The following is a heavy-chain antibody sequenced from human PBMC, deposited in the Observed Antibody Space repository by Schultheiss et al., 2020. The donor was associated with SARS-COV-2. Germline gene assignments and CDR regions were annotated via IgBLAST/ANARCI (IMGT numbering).Heavy chain of an antibody. CDR3: ARFSYYDFWSGYPPYLGYGMDV. V-gene: IGHV3-21*01. Sequence: GGSLRLSCAASGFTFSSYSMNWVRQAPGKGLEWVSSISSSSSYIYYADSVKGRFTISRDNAKNSLYLQMNSLRAEDTAVYYCARFSYYDFWSGYPPYLGYGMDVWGQGTTVTVS. J-gene: IGHJ6*02. CDR1: GFTFSSYS. D-gene: IGHD3-3*01. CDR2: ISSSSSYI.